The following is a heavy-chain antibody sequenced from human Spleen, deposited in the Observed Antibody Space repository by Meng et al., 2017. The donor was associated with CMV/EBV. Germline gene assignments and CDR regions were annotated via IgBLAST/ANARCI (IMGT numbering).Heavy chain of an antibody. V-gene: IGHV3-11*04. D-gene: IGHD2-2*01. CDR1: GLTLSDHY. J-gene: IGHJ4*02. Sequence: GGSLRLSCGASGLTLSDHYMDWVRQAPGKGLEWVSYISSSSSTIYYADSVKGRFTISRDNAKNSLYLQMNSLRAEDTAVYYCARDLVAVEDYWGQGTLVTVSS. CDR2: ISSSSSTI. CDR3: ARDLVAVEDY.